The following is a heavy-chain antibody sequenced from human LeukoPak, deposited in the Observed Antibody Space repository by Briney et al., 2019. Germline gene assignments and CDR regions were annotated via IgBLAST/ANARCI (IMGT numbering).Heavy chain of an antibody. CDR1: GYTFTDFF. J-gene: IGHJ4*02. CDR2: INPNSGGT. V-gene: IGHV1-2*02. CDR3: ARGLLHPHFDY. D-gene: IGHD2-15*01. Sequence: ASVKVSCKASGYTFTDFFIHWVRQAPGQGLEWMGWINPNSGGTNYAQKFQGRVTMTRDTSISTAYMELSRLRSDDTAVYYCARGLLHPHFDYWGQGTLVTVSS.